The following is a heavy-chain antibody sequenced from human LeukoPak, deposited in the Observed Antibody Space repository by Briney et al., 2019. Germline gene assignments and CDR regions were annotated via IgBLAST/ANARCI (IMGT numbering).Heavy chain of an antibody. J-gene: IGHJ4*02. D-gene: IGHD6-13*01. CDR2: ISWNSGSI. Sequence: PGGSLRLSCAASGFTFDDYAMHWVRQAPGKGLEWVSGISWNSGSIGYADSVKGRFTISRDNAKNSLYLQMNSLRAEDTALYYCAKYIRQQLRYYFDYWGQGTLVTVSS. CDR3: AKYIRQQLRYYFDY. CDR1: GFTFDDYA. V-gene: IGHV3-9*01.